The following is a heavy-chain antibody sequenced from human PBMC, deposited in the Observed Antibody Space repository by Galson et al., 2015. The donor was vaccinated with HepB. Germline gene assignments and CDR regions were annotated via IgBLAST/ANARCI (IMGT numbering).Heavy chain of an antibody. CDR2: IIPIFGTA. CDR3: ARDAGEMATIGVY. D-gene: IGHD5-24*01. J-gene: IGHJ4*02. V-gene: IGHV1-69*13. CDR1: GGTFSSYA. Sequence: SVKVSCKASGGTFSSYAISWVRQAPGQGLEWMGGIIPIFGTANYAQKFQGRVTITADESTSTAYMELSSPRSEDTAVYYCARDAGEMATIGVYWGQGTLVTVSS.